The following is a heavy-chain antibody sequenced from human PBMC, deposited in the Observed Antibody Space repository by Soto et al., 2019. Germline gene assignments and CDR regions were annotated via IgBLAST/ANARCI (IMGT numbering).Heavy chain of an antibody. CDR3: ARTPVAGKIRGCYYGMDV. CDR2: IYPGDSDT. Sequence: GESLKISCKGSGYSFTSYWIGWVRQMPGKGLEWMGIIYPGDSDTRYSPSFQGQVTISADKSISTAYLQWSTLKASDTAMYYCARTPVAGKIRGCYYGMDVWGQGTTVTVSS. J-gene: IGHJ6*02. D-gene: IGHD6-19*01. V-gene: IGHV5-51*01. CDR1: GYSFTSYW.